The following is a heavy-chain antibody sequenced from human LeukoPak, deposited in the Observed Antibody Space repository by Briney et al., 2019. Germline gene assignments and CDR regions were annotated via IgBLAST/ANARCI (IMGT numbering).Heavy chain of an antibody. Sequence: GEXLKISCKGSGYRFTSYWIGWVRQMPGKGLEWMGIIYPGDSDTRYSPSFQGQVTISADKSISTAYLQWSSLKASDTAMYYCARGGGLEYYDSSGYYPYWGQGTLVTVSS. CDR3: ARGGGLEYYDSSGYYPY. CDR1: GYRFTSYW. D-gene: IGHD3-22*01. V-gene: IGHV5-51*01. J-gene: IGHJ4*02. CDR2: IYPGDSDT.